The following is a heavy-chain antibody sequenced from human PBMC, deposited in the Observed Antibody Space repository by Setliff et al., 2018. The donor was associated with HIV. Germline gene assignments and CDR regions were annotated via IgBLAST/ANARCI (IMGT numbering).Heavy chain of an antibody. D-gene: IGHD4-17*01. CDR3: TRDRKDNDYGDYGYFDY. Sequence: GVLRLSCTASGFTFGDYAMSWVRQAPGKGLEWVGFIRSKAYGGTTEYAASVKGRFTISRDDSKSIAYLQMNSLKTEDTAVYYCTRDRKDNDYGDYGYFDYWGQGTLVTVSS. CDR2: IRSKAYGGTT. J-gene: IGHJ4*02. V-gene: IGHV3-49*04. CDR1: GFTFGDYA.